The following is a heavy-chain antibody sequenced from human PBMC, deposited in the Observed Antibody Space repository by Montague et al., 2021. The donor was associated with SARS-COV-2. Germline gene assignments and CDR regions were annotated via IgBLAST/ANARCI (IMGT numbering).Heavy chain of an antibody. CDR1: GGSISNYF. V-gene: IGHV4-59*01. Sequence: SETLSLTCTVSGGSISNYFWNWVRQAPGKGLEWIAYISHSGTTIYNPSLRRRVTISIDRSNNQFSLKLNSVTAADTAVYYCARDVRPWDYGMDVWGQGTKVTVSS. CDR2: ISHSGTT. J-gene: IGHJ6*02. D-gene: IGHD2/OR15-2a*01. CDR3: ARDVRPWDYGMDV.